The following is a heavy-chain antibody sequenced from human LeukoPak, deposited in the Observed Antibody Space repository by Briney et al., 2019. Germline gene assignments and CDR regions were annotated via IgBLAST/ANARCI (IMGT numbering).Heavy chain of an antibody. CDR3: ARDRGFSGNQYFDF. CDR2: ISPGGST. Sequence: SETLSLTCGVSGYSISTGYLWGWIRRPPGEGLEWIATISPGGSTYYNPSLKSRLTISLDASKNQFSLKLSSVTATDTAVYYCARDRGFSGNQYFDFWGQGTLVTVSS. V-gene: IGHV4-38-2*02. CDR1: GYSISTGYL. D-gene: IGHD5-12*01. J-gene: IGHJ4*02.